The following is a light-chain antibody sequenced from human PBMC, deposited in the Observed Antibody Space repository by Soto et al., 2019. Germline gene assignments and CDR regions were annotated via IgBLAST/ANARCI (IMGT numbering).Light chain of an antibody. J-gene: IGLJ1*01. CDR2: DVN. CDR3: SSYTSSSTLV. V-gene: IGLV2-14*01. CDR1: SSDVGGYNF. Sequence: QSVLTQPASVSGSPGQSITISCTGTSSDVGGYNFVSWYQQHPGKAPKLMIYDVNTQPSGVSNRFSGSKSGNTASLTISGLQAKDEADYYCSSYTSSSTLVFGTGTKLTVL.